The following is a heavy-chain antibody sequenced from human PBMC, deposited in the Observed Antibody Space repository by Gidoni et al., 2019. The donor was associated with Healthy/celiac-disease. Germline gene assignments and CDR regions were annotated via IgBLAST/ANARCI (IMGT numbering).Heavy chain of an antibody. Sequence: QVQLAQSGAEVKKTGASVKVTCKASGYTFTRYGISWVRQASGQGLGWMGWISTYNGNTNYAQKLQGRVTMTTDTSTSAAYMELRSLRSDDTAVYYCARDYYDYIWGSYRLSLFGYWGQGTLVTVSS. V-gene: IGHV1-18*01. D-gene: IGHD3-16*02. J-gene: IGHJ4*02. CDR2: ISTYNGNT. CDR3: ARDYYDYIWGSYRLSLFGY. CDR1: GYTFTRYG.